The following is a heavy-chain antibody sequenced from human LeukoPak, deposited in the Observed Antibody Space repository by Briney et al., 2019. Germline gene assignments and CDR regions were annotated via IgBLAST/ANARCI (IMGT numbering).Heavy chain of an antibody. CDR3: ARFDSGGWFDP. D-gene: IGHD1-14*01. Sequence: PSETLSLTCTVSGGSISSYYWSWIRQPPGKGLEWIGYIYYSGSTNYNPSLKSRVTISVDTSKNQFPLKLSSVTAADTAVYYCARFDSGGWFDPWGQGTLVTVSS. V-gene: IGHV4-59*01. CDR1: GGSISSYY. CDR2: IYYSGST. J-gene: IGHJ5*02.